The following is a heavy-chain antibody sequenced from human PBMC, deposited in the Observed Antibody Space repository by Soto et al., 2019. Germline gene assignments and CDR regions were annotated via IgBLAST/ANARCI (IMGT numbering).Heavy chain of an antibody. CDR1: GYSFTSYW. Sequence: GESLKISCKGSGYSFTSYWIGWVRQMPGKGLEWMGIIYPGDSDTRYSPSFEGHVTIPADKSISTAYLQWSSLKASDSAVYYCARLSRASFALDVWGQGTTVTVSS. CDR2: IYPGDSDT. D-gene: IGHD3-16*01. CDR3: ARLSRASFALDV. J-gene: IGHJ6*02. V-gene: IGHV5-51*01.